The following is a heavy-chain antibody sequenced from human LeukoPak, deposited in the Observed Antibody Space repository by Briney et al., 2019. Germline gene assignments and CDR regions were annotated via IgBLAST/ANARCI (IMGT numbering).Heavy chain of an antibody. J-gene: IGHJ1*01. D-gene: IGHD2-2*02. Sequence: GGSLRLSCAASGFSFSSYWVSWVRQAPGKGLEWVANIQQDGSTKYYVDSVKGRFTISRDNSKNTLYLQMNSLRAEDTAVYYCAKGDQLLYGEYFQHWGQGTLVTVSS. CDR1: GFSFSSYW. V-gene: IGHV3-7*01. CDR2: IQQDGSTK. CDR3: AKGDQLLYGEYFQH.